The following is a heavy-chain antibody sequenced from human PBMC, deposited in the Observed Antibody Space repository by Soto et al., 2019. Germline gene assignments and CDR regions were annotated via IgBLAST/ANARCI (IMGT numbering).Heavy chain of an antibody. CDR2: IIPIFGTA. CDR3: ASSKAYDFWSGYPYYYYYYGMDV. V-gene: IGHV1-69*01. J-gene: IGHJ6*02. Sequence: QVQLVQSGAEVKKPGSSVKVSCKASGGTFSSYAISWVRQAPGQGLEWMGGIIPIFGTANYAQKFQGRVTITADESTSTAYMELSSLRSEGTAVYYCASSKAYDFWSGYPYYYYYYGMDVWGQGTTVTVSS. CDR1: GGTFSSYA. D-gene: IGHD3-3*01.